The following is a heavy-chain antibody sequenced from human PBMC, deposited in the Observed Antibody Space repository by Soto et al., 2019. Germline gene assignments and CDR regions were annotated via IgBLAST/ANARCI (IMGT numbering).Heavy chain of an antibody. CDR2: INPNSGGT. CDR3: ARDALSITGTMSYALDI. CDR1: GYTFTGYY. Sequence: ASVKVSCKASGYTFTGYYMHWVRQAPGQGLEWMGWINPNSGGTNYAQKFQGWVTMTRDTSISTAYMELSRLRSDDTAVYYCARDALSITGTMSYALDIWGQGTMVTVSS. D-gene: IGHD1-7*01. V-gene: IGHV1-2*04. J-gene: IGHJ3*02.